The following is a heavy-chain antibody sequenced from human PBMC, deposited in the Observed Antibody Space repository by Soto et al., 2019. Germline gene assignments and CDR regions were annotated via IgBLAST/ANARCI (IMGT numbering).Heavy chain of an antibody. CDR3: ARDQSFSWFDP. D-gene: IGHD3-10*01. CDR1: GGSISSGDYY. Sequence: PSETLSLTCTVSGGSISSGDYYWSWIRQPPGKGLEWIGYIYYSGSTYYNPSLKSRVTISVDTSKNQFSLKLSSVTAADTAVYYCARDQSFSWFDPWGQGTLVTVSS. J-gene: IGHJ5*02. V-gene: IGHV4-30-4*01. CDR2: IYYSGST.